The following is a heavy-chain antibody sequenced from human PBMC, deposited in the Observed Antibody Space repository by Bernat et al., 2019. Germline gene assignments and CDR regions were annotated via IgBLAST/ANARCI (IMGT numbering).Heavy chain of an antibody. CDR1: GFTLSTHW. CDR3: ARDTLI. V-gene: IGHV3-7*01. Sequence: EVQLVESGGGLVQPGGSLRLSCVASGFTLSTHWMRWVRQAPGKGLEWVANIKDDGSEKFYVDSVKGRITISRNNAKNSLYMQMNSLRAEDTAVDDCARDTLIWGQGKMVTVSS. CDR2: IKDDGSEK. J-gene: IGHJ3*02.